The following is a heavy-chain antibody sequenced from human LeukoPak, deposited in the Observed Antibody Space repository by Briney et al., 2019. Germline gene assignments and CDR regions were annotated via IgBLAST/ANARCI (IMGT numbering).Heavy chain of an antibody. CDR3: AGSRGAVAGPAFDY. D-gene: IGHD6-19*01. CDR2: INHSGST. V-gene: IGHV4-34*01. CDR1: GGSFSGYY. Sequence: SETLSLTCAVYGGSFSGYYWSWIRQPPGKGLEWIGEINHSGSTNYNPSLKSRVTISVDTSKNQFSLKLSSVTAADTAVYYCAGSRGAVAGPAFDYWGQGTLVTVSS. J-gene: IGHJ4*02.